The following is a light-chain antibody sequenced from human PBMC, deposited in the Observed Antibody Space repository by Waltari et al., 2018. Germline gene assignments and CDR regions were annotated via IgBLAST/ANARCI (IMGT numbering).Light chain of an antibody. CDR2: GAS. V-gene: IGKV1-39*01. J-gene: IGKJ1*01. CDR3: QQSYSTSWT. Sequence: DIQMTQSPSSLSASVRDRVTITCRASQSIDKYLNWYQQQPGKAPKLLIFGASDLQSGVPSRFNGNGSGTHFTLSIDSLRPEDFATYYCQQSYSTSWTFGQGTKVELK. CDR1: QSIDKY.